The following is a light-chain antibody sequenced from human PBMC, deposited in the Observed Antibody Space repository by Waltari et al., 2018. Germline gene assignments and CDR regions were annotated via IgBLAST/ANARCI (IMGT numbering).Light chain of an antibody. Sequence: QSTLTQPPSVSAAPGQRVTLSCSGTNDNIGLNLVSWYRQFPGAAPQLLIYEAHTRPSGIPDRFSTSKSGTSATLAITGLQTGDEADYYYATWDVRLTPRHIFGGGTKVTVL. CDR3: ATWDVRLTPRHI. V-gene: IGLV1-51*02. J-gene: IGLJ2*01. CDR2: EAH. CDR1: NDNIGLNL.